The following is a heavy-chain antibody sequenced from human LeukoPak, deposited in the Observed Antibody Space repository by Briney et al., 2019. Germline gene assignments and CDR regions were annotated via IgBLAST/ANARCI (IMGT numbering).Heavy chain of an antibody. J-gene: IGHJ6*02. CDR2: IWYDGSNK. D-gene: IGHD1-26*01. CDR1: GFTFSSYG. Sequence: GGSLRLSCAASGFTFSSYGMHWVRQAPGKGLEWVAVIWYDGSNKYYADSVKGRSTISRDNSKNTLYLQMNSLRAEDTAVYYCARTHGGSYPTTLRYGMDVWGQGTTVTVSS. V-gene: IGHV3-33*01. CDR3: ARTHGGSYPTTLRYGMDV.